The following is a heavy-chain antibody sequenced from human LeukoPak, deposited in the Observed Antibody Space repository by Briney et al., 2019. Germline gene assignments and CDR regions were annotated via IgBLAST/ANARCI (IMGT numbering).Heavy chain of an antibody. CDR3: AKDKYSSSWSWFDP. CDR1: GFTFDDYA. Sequence: GRSLRLSCAASGFTFDDYAMHWVRQAPGKGLEGGSAISWNSGSIAYADSVKGRFTISRDNAKNSLFLQMNSLRAEDTALYYCAKDKYSSSWSWFDPWGQGTLVTVSS. CDR2: ISWNSGSI. J-gene: IGHJ5*02. D-gene: IGHD6-13*01. V-gene: IGHV3-9*01.